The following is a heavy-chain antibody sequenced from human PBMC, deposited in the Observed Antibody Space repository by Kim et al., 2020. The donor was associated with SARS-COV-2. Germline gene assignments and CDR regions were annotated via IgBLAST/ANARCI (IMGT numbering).Heavy chain of an antibody. D-gene: IGHD5-18*01. CDR3: TRGGYSYSGY. Sequence: TTEYAASVKGRFTISRDDSKSIAYLQMNSLKTEDTAVYYCTRGGYSYSGYWGQGTLVTVSS. V-gene: IGHV3-49*02. J-gene: IGHJ4*02. CDR2: TT.